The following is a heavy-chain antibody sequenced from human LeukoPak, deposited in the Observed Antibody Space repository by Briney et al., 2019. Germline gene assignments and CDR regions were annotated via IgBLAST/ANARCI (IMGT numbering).Heavy chain of an antibody. CDR3: ARGTTDGYSYGRFDY. Sequence: PSETLSLTCTVSGVSISSGGFYWSWIRQHPGKGLEWLGYIYYSGTTYYNPSLKSRVTLSVDTSKNQFSLKLNPVTAADTALYYCARGTTDGYSYGRFDYWGQGTLVTVSS. CDR1: GVSISSGGFY. D-gene: IGHD5-18*01. V-gene: IGHV4-31*03. CDR2: IYYSGTT. J-gene: IGHJ4*02.